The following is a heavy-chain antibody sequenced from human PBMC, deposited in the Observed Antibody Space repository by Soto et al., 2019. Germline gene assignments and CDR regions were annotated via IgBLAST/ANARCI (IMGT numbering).Heavy chain of an antibody. CDR3: ARDLGVYDSDIRTPSAHVHS. CDR1: GFTFSSDG. Sequence: EVQLVESGGGLVQPGGSLRLSCEASGFTFSSDGMNWVRQAPGKGLEWVSFISIGSSTINYADSVRGRFIISRNNAKNSLYLQMNRLRDENTAVYYCARDLGVYDSDIRTPSAHVHSWGQGTLVTASP. D-gene: IGHD3-22*01. CDR2: ISIGSSTI. J-gene: IGHJ4*02. V-gene: IGHV3-48*02.